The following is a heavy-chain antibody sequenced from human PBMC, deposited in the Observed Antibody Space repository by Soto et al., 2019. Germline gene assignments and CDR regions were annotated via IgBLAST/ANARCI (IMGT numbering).Heavy chain of an antibody. CDR3: ARGPSSLTRFDY. CDR1: GFTFSSYA. Sequence: GGSLRLSCAASGFTFSSYAMHWVRQAPGKGLEWVAGISYDGSNKYYADSVKGRFTISRDNSKNTLYLQMNSLRAEDTAVYYCARGPSSLTRFDYWGQGTLVTVPS. V-gene: IGHV3-30-3*01. D-gene: IGHD2-2*01. J-gene: IGHJ4*02. CDR2: ISYDGSNK.